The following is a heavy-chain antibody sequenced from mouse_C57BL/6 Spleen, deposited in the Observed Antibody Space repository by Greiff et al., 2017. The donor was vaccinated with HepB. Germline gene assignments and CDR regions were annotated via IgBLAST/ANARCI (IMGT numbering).Heavy chain of an antibody. V-gene: IGHV1-81*01. Sequence: QVHVKQSGAELARPGASVKLSCKASGYTFTSYGISWVKQRTGQGLEWIGEIYPRSGNTYYNEKFKGKATLTADKSSSTAYMELRSLTSEDSAVYFCASGGTAQAPFAYWGQGTLVTVSA. CDR1: GYTFTSYG. CDR2: IYPRSGNT. J-gene: IGHJ3*01. CDR3: ASGGTAQAPFAY. D-gene: IGHD3-2*02.